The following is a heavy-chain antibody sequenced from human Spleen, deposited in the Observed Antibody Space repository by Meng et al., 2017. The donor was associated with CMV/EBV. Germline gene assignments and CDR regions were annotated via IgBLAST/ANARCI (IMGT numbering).Heavy chain of an antibody. Sequence: HVKQGECGAVVKKSGISVSSSCNASGCTINRYDTNVVRQAPGQGLEWMGGIIPIFGTANYAQKFQGRVTITADESTSTAYMEQSSLRSEDTAVYYCARGDSGSSFDYWGQGTLVTVSS. J-gene: IGHJ4*02. CDR1: GCTINRYD. CDR2: IIPIFGTA. V-gene: IGHV1-69*12. CDR3: ARGDSGSSFDY. D-gene: IGHD1-26*01.